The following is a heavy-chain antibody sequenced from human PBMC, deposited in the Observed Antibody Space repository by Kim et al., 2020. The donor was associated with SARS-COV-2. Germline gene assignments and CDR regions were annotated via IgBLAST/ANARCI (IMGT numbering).Heavy chain of an antibody. CDR3: AREGYSRGVFSYYYYYYGMDV. J-gene: IGHJ6*02. CDR1: GFTFSSYG. CDR2: IWYDGSNK. Sequence: GGSLRLSCAASGFTFSSYGMHWVRQAPGKGLEWVAVIWYDGSNKYYADSVKGRFTISRDNSKNTLYLQMNSLRAEDTAVYYCAREGYSRGVFSYYYYYYGMDVWGQGTTVTVSS. V-gene: IGHV3-33*01. D-gene: IGHD6-13*01.